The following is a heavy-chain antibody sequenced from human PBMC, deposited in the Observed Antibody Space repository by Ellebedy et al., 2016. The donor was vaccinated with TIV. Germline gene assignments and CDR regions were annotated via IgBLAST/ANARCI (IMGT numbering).Heavy chain of an antibody. CDR1: GFSFSIYW. CDR2: IKQDGSEK. J-gene: IGHJ4*02. CDR3: SRHTEYALDY. D-gene: IGHD2-2*01. V-gene: IGHV3-7*01. Sequence: GESLKLSCAASGFSFSIYWMSWVRQAPGKGLECVANIKQDGSEKSYVDSVKGRFTISRDNAKNSLYLQMNSLRAEDTAVYYCSRHTEYALDYWGQGALVTVSS.